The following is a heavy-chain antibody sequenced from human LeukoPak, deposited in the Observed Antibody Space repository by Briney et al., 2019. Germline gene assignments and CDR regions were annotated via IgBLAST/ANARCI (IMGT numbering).Heavy chain of an antibody. CDR2: IFHSGST. J-gene: IGHJ4*02. Sequence: SETLSLTCTVSGYSISSGYYWGWIRQPPGKGLEWIGNIFHSGSTYHNPSLKSRVTISVDTSKNQFSLKLTSVTAADTAVYYCARHYPPSHYFDYWGQGTLVTVSS. V-gene: IGHV4-38-2*02. CDR1: GYSISSGYY. CDR3: ARHYPPSHYFDY. D-gene: IGHD3-10*01.